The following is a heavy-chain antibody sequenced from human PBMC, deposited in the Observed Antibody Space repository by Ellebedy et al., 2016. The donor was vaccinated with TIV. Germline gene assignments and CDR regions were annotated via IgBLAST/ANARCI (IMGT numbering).Heavy chain of an antibody. D-gene: IGHD3-10*01. CDR2: ISGTGSTI. J-gene: IGHJ4*02. CDR3: ARENRVDYYGSGSYLGFDH. V-gene: IGHV3-48*02. CDR1: GFTFSSYA. Sequence: GESLKISCAASGFTFSSYAMNWVRQAPGKGLEWVSYISGTGSTIHYRDSVMGRFTISRDNAKNSLYLQMNSLRDEDTAVYYCARENRVDYYGSGSYLGFDHWGQGSLVTVSS.